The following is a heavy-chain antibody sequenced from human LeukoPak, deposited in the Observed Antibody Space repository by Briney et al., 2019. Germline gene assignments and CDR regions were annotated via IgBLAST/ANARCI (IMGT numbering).Heavy chain of an antibody. J-gene: IGHJ6*02. CDR2: MYYSGSI. CDR3: ARDRGRATLVNYYYYGMDV. Sequence: SETLSLTCTVSGGSISSSNYYWGWIRQPPSKGLEWIGSMYYSGSIFYNPSLKSRVTISINTSKTQFSLKVSSVTAADTAVYYCARDRGRATLVNYYYYGMDVWGQGTTVVVSS. D-gene: IGHD2-15*01. CDR1: GGSISSSNYY. V-gene: IGHV4-39*07.